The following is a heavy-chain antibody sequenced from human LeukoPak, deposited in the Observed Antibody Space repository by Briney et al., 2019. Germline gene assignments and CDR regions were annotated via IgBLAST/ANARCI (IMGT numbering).Heavy chain of an antibody. CDR3: ARESYYYDSSGYYVYYFDY. CDR1: GFTFSDYY. Sequence: PGGSLRLSCAASGFTFSDYYMSWIRQAPGKGLEWVSYISSSGSTIYYADSMKGRFTIHRDNAKNSLYLQMNSLRAEDTAVYYCARESYYYDSSGYYVYYFDYWGQGTLVTVSS. CDR2: ISSSGSTI. V-gene: IGHV3-11*01. D-gene: IGHD3-22*01. J-gene: IGHJ4*02.